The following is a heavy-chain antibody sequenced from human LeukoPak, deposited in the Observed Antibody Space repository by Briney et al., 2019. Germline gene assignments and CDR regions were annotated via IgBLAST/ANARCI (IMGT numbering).Heavy chain of an antibody. J-gene: IGHJ5*02. CDR3: AKDSRSSGGFDP. V-gene: IGHV3-30*18. Sequence: GGSLRLSCAASGFTFSSYGMHWVRQAPGKGLEWVAVISYDGSNKYYADSVKGRFTISRDNSKNTLYLQMNSLRAEDTAVYYCAKDSRSSGGFDPWGQGTLVTVSS. D-gene: IGHD2-15*01. CDR1: GFTFSSYG. CDR2: ISYDGSNK.